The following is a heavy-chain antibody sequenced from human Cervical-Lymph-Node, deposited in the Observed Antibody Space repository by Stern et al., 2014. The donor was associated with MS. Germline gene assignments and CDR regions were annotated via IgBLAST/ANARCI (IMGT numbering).Heavy chain of an antibody. CDR1: GFTFSSYS. J-gene: IGHJ3*02. CDR3: AKHRWELPFAFDI. CDR2: ISGSGSST. D-gene: IGHD3-10*01. Sequence: EDQLVESGGGLVQPGGSLRLSCVASGFTFSSYSMNWVRQAPGKGLGWVSVISGSGSSTYYADSVKGRFIISRDNSNNTLSLQMHNLRAEDTAIYFCAKHRWELPFAFDIWGQGTTVIVSS. V-gene: IGHV3-23*04.